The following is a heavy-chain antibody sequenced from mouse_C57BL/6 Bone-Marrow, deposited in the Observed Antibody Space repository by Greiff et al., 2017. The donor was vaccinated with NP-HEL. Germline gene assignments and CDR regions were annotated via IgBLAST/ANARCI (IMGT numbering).Heavy chain of an antibody. CDR1: GYSITSGYY. CDR2: ISYDGSN. J-gene: IGHJ3*01. V-gene: IGHV3-6*01. D-gene: IGHD3-3*01. CDR3: AREGRLAY. Sequence: EVQLQESGPGLVKPSQSLSLTCSVTGYSITSGYYWNWIRQFPGNKLEWMGYISYDGSNNYNPSLKNRISITRDTSKNQFFLKLNSVTTEDTATYYCAREGRLAYWGQGTLVTVSA.